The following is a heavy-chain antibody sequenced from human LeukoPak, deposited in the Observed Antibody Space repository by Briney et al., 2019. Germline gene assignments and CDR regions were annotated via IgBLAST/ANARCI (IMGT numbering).Heavy chain of an antibody. V-gene: IGHV4-38-2*01. D-gene: IGHD3-10*01. CDR3: ARLLDYHGSGSYPFGDAFDI. CDR2: IYHSGST. J-gene: IGHJ3*02. CDR1: GYSISSGYY. Sequence: SETLSLTCAVSGYSISSGYYWGWIRQPPGKGLEWIGSIYHSGSTYYNPSLKSRVTISVDTSKNQFSLKLSSVTAADTAVYYCARLLDYHGSGSYPFGDAFDIWGQGTMVTVSS.